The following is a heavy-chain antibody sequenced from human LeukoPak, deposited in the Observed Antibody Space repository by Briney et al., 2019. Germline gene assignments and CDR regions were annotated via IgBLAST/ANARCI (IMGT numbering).Heavy chain of an antibody. CDR3: ASILLWYVYDY. CDR1: GFTFSSYS. J-gene: IGHJ4*02. V-gene: IGHV3-48*01. D-gene: IGHD3-10*01. CDR2: INSISNTI. Sequence: GGSLRLSCAASGFTFSSYSMNWVRQAPGKGLEWVSYINSISNTIYYANSVKGRFTISRDNSKNTLYLQMNSLRAEDTAVYYCASILLWYVYDYWGQGTLVTVSS.